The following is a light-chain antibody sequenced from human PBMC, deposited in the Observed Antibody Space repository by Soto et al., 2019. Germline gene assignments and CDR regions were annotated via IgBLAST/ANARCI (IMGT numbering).Light chain of an antibody. CDR3: RQYNTFPLT. V-gene: IGKV1-5*03. J-gene: IGKJ4*01. Sequence: DIQMTQSPSTLSASVGDRVTISCRASQTISTWLAWYQQKPGKAPNLLIYKASSLESGVPSRFSGSGSGTEFSLTISSLQPDDFATYYCRQYNTFPLTVGGGTKVEIK. CDR2: KAS. CDR1: QTISTW.